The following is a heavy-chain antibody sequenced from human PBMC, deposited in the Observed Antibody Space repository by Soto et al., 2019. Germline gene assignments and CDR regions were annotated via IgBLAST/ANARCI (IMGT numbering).Heavy chain of an antibody. J-gene: IGHJ4*02. D-gene: IGHD2-2*03. Sequence: QLQLQESGPGLVKPSETLSLTCTVSGGSISSSSYYWGWIRQPPGKGLEWIGSIYYSGSTYYNPSLKSRVTISVDTSKNQFSLKLSSVTAADTAVYYCARETYGYCSSTSCYGGFFDYWGQGTLVTVSS. CDR2: IYYSGST. CDR1: GGSISSSSYY. V-gene: IGHV4-39*02. CDR3: ARETYGYCSSTSCYGGFFDY.